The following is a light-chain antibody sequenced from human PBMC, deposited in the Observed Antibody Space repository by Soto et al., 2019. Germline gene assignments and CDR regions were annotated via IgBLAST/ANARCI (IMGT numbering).Light chain of an antibody. J-gene: IGKJ2*01. V-gene: IGKV1-5*01. Sequence: DIQMTQSPSTLAASVGDTVTMTCRSSSKWLAWYQKKPGKAPKLLIYDVSNLERGVPPRFSGSTSGAESTLTITGLQPDDIGTYYCQHTTDFTFSQGTKVEIK. CDR3: QHTTDFT. CDR2: DVS. CDR1: SSKW.